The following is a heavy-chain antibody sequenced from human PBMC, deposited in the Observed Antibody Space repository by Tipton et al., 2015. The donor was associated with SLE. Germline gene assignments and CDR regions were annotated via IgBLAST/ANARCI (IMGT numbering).Heavy chain of an antibody. Sequence: TLSLTCAVYGGSFSGYYWGWIRQPPGKGLEWIGSIYYSGSTYYNPSLKSRVTISVDTSKNQFPLKLSSVTAADTAVYYCARENYYDSSGFDAFDIWGQGTMVTVSS. CDR3: ARENYYDSSGFDAFDI. V-gene: IGHV4-39*06. J-gene: IGHJ3*02. CDR2: IYYSGST. D-gene: IGHD3-22*01. CDR1: GGSFSGYY.